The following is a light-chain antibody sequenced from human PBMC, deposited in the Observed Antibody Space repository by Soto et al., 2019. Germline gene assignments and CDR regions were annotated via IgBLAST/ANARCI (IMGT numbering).Light chain of an antibody. J-gene: IGLJ2*01. CDR2: DVS. CDR3: SSYTSSSTLVV. Sequence: QSVLTQPASVSGSPVQSITISCTGTSSDVGGYNYVSWYQQHPGKAPKLMIYDVSNRPSGVSNRFSGSKSGNTASLTISGLQAEDEADYYCSSYTSSSTLVVFGGGTQLTVL. V-gene: IGLV2-14*01. CDR1: SSDVGGYNY.